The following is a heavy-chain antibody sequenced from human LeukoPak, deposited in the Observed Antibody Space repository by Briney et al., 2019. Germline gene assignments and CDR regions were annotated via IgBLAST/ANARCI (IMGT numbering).Heavy chain of an antibody. J-gene: IGHJ3*02. CDR3: SGGEQLSSGYAFDI. V-gene: IGHV4-4*07. CDR1: GGSIISYY. D-gene: IGHD3-16*02. CDR2: IYTSGST. Sequence: SETLSLTCTVSGGSIISYYWSWIRQPAGKGLEWIGRIYTSGSTNYNPSLKSRVTMSVDTSKNQLSLKLSSVTAADTAVHYCSGGEQLSSGYAFDIWGQGTMVTVSS.